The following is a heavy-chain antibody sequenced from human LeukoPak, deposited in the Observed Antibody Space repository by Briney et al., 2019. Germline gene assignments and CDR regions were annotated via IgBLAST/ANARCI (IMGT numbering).Heavy chain of an antibody. CDR3: ANLLGNYDFPFDP. Sequence: SVKVSCKASGGTFSSYAISWVRQAPGQGLEWMGGIIPIFGTANYAQKFQGRVTITTDESTSTAYMELSSLRSEDTAVYYCANLLGNYDFPFDPWGQGTLVTVSS. CDR2: IIPIFGTA. D-gene: IGHD3-3*01. CDR1: GGTFSSYA. V-gene: IGHV1-69*05. J-gene: IGHJ5*02.